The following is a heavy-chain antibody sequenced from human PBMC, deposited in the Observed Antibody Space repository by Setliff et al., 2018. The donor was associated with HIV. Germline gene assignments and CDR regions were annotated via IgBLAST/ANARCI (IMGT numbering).Heavy chain of an antibody. D-gene: IGHD3-10*01. Sequence: LSLTCIVSGGSISNFYCSWSWIRQPPGKGLEWIGYIYTSGSTKYNPSLKSRVTISLDTSKNQFSLKLSSVTAADTAVYCCARHSYYASGSYLYYDGMDVWGQGTTVTVS. CDR1: GGSISNFY. CDR3: ARHSYYASGSYLYYDGMDV. CDR2: IYTSGST. J-gene: IGHJ6*02. V-gene: IGHV4-4*09.